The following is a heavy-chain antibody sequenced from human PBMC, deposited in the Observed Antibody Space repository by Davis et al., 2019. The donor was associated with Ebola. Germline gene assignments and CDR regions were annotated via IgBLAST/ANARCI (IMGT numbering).Heavy chain of an antibody. V-gene: IGHV4-59*01. CDR3: ARGASTVGAGTNWFDP. J-gene: IGHJ5*02. D-gene: IGHD1-26*01. Sequence: SETLSLTCTVSGGSISNYYWSWIRQPPGKGLEWIGYIHYSGSTNYNPSLKSRVTISINTSTNQFSLKLSSVTAADTAIYYCARGASTVGAGTNWFDPWGQGTLVTVSS. CDR1: GGSISNYY. CDR2: IHYSGST.